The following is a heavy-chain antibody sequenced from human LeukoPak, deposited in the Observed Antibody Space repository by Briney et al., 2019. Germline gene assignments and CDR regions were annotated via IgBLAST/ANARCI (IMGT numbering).Heavy chain of an antibody. Sequence: ASVKVSCTASGDTFTSYGISWGRQAPGQGREWMGWIRAYNGNTNYAQKLQGRVTMTTDTSTSTAYMELRSLRSDDTAVYYCARDRLLGEFDYWGQGTLVTVSS. D-gene: IGHD2-21*01. J-gene: IGHJ4*02. CDR2: IRAYNGNT. V-gene: IGHV1-18*01. CDR1: GDTFTSYG. CDR3: ARDRLLGEFDY.